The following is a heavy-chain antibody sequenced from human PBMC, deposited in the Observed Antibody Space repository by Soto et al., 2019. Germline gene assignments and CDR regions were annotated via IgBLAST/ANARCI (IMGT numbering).Heavy chain of an antibody. CDR2: IDWDDDK. V-gene: IGHV2-70*01. J-gene: IGHJ3*02. CDR3: ARSRVVVTALGAFDI. D-gene: IGHD2-21*02. CDR1: GFSLSTSGMC. Sequence: SVPTLVNPPQTLTLTCTFSGFSLSTSGMCVSWIRQPPGKALEWLALIDWDDDKYYSTSLKTRLTISKDTSKNQVVLTMTNMDPVDTATYYCARSRVVVTALGAFDIWGQGTMVTVSS.